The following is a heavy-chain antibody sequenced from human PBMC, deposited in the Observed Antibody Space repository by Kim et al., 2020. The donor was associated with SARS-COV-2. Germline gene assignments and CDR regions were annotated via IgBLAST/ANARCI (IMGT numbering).Heavy chain of an antibody. V-gene: IGHV3-11*01. J-gene: IGHJ6*02. Sequence: GGSLRLSCAASGFTFSDYSMNWIRQAPGKGLEWVSYISCQSSNIYYADSVKGRFTISRDNSKNVLYLQMTDVRAEDTAIYFCARGTATMLNIIYYYYNMDVWGHGTTVTVSS. D-gene: IGHD3-16*01. CDR1: GFTFSDYS. CDR2: ISCQSSNI. CDR3: ARGTATMLNIIYYYYNMDV.